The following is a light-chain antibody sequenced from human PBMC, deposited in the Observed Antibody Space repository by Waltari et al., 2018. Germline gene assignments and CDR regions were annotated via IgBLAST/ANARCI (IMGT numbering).Light chain of an antibody. CDR1: SSNIGNNR. J-gene: IGLJ1*01. V-gene: IGLV1-51*01. CDR3: GTWEDSRSTHI. CDR2: EDT. Sequence: QPVLTQPPSVSAAPGQKVTVACTGGSSNIGNNRSSWYQHPPGNTPRLLIYEDTDRQSGIPDRFSGAKSGTTATLGITGLQTGDEADYYCGTWEDSRSTHIFGAGTKVTVL.